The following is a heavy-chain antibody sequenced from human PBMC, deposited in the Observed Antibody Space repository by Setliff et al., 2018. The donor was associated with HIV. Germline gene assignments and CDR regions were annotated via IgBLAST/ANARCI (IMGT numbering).Heavy chain of an antibody. CDR3: ARDRGWELSHPPFFNY. CDR1: GGTFSSYA. J-gene: IGHJ4*02. D-gene: IGHD1-7*01. V-gene: IGHV1-69*13. Sequence: SVKVSCKASGGTFSSYAISWVRQAPGQGLEWMGGIIPIFGTANYAQKFQGRVTITADESTSTAYMELSSLRSEDTAVYYCARDRGWELSHPPFFNYWGQGTLVTVSS. CDR2: IIPIFGTA.